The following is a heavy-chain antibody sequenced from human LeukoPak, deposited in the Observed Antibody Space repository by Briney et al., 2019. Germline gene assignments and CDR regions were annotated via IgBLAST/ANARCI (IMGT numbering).Heavy chain of an antibody. D-gene: IGHD3-10*01. CDR1: GDSISYFY. J-gene: IGHJ6*03. CDR3: ATSGGDYYYYSLDV. Sequence: SETLSLTCSVSGDSISYFYWSWIRQAAGKGLEWIGRVSSSGSIDYNASLKSRVTMSVDTSKNQLSLKVISVTAADTAVYYCATSGGDYYYYSLDVWGKGTPVTIPS. CDR2: VSSSGSI. V-gene: IGHV4-4*07.